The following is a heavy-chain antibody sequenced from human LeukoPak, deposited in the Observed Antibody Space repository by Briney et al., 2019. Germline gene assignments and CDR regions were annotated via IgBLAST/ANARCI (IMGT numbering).Heavy chain of an antibody. Sequence: GGSLRLSCAASGFTFSSYSMNWVRQAPGKGLEWVSYIDISSSIIYYGDSVKGRFTISRDNAKNSLYLQMNSLRAEDTAVYYCASPYSSRWYELCYWGQGTLVTVSS. D-gene: IGHD6-13*01. CDR1: GFTFSSYS. CDR3: ASPYSSRWYELCY. V-gene: IGHV3-48*01. J-gene: IGHJ4*02. CDR2: IDISSSII.